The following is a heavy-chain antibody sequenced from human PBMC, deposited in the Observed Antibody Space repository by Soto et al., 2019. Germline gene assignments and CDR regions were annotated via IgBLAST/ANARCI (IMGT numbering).Heavy chain of an antibody. V-gene: IGHV4-30-4*01. CDR2: IYKSATT. J-gene: IGHJ5*01. CDR3: ARGRYCLTGRCFPNWFDS. CDR1: GDSISTVDYS. Sequence: SETLSLTCSVSGDSISTVDYSWAWIRQPPGQALEYIGYIYKSATTYYNPSFESRVAISLDTSKSQFSLNVTSVTAADTAVYFCARGRYCLTGRCFPNWFDSWGQGTLVTVSS. D-gene: IGHD2-15*01.